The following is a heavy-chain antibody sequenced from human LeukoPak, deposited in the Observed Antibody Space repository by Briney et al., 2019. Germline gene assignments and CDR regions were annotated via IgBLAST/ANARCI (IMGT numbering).Heavy chain of an antibody. CDR1: GGTFSSYA. CDR3: ARDLLEYSPDYYDSSGLGY. J-gene: IGHJ4*02. Sequence: GASVKVSCKASGGTFSSYAISWVRQAPGQGLEWMGRIIPILGIANYAQKFQGRVTITADKSTSTAYMELSSLRSEDTAVYYCARDLLEYSPDYYDSSGLGYWGQGTLVTVSS. D-gene: IGHD3-22*01. V-gene: IGHV1-69*04. CDR2: IIPILGIA.